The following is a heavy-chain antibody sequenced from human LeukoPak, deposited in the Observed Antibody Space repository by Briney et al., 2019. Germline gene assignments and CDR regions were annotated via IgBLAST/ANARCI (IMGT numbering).Heavy chain of an antibody. Sequence: SETLSLTCVVYVGSFSGYYWSWIRQPPGKGLEWSGEVNPSWSTNYNPSLKGRVTISVDTSKNQFSMELSSVTAADTAVYYCARGGSRAARQSYWGQGTLVTVSS. V-gene: IGHV4-34*01. D-gene: IGHD6-6*01. J-gene: IGHJ4*02. CDR3: ARGGSRAARQSY. CDR1: VGSFSGYY. CDR2: VNPSWST.